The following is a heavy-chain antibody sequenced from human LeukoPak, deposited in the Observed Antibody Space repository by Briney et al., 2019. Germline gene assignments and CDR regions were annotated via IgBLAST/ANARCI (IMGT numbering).Heavy chain of an antibody. CDR3: ARHASAVAAPGY. D-gene: IGHD6-19*01. J-gene: IGHJ4*02. CDR2: IYYSGST. CDR1: GGSISSSSYY. Sequence: SETLSLTCTVSGGSISSSSYYWGWIRQPPGKGLEWIGSIYYSGSTYYNPSLKSRVTMSADTSNNQISLKLSSVTAADTAVYYCARHASAVAAPGYWGQGTLVTVSS. V-gene: IGHV4-39*01.